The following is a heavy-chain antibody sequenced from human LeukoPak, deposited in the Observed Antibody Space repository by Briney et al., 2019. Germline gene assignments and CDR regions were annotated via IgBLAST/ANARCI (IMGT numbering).Heavy chain of an antibody. Sequence: GASVKVSCKPSGYTFTNFDINWVRQAPGQGLEWLGWMNPDSGNTGFAQKFQGRVTITRNTSIRTAYMELSSLRSEDSALYYCATGRLFDVWGQGTMVTVSS. CDR2: MNPDSGNT. V-gene: IGHV1-8*03. D-gene: IGHD6-25*01. J-gene: IGHJ3*01. CDR1: GYTFTNFD. CDR3: ATGRLFDV.